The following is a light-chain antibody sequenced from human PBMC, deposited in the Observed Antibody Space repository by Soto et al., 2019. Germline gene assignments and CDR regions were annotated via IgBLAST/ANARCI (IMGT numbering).Light chain of an antibody. CDR2: EVS. V-gene: IGLV2-14*01. J-gene: IGLJ1*01. CDR3: SSYTSSSTRV. Sequence: QSVLTQPASVSGSPGQSITISCTGTSSDVGGYNYVSWYQQHPGKAPKLIIYEVSNRPSGVSNRFSGYTSGNTASLTISGLQAEDEADYYCSSYTSSSTRVFGTGTKLTVL. CDR1: SSDVGGYNY.